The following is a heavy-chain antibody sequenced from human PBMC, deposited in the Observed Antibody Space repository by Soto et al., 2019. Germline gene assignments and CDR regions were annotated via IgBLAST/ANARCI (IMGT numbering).Heavy chain of an antibody. V-gene: IGHV3-72*01. CDR1: GFTFSDHH. CDR3: SRDLGS. CDR2: TRNKANSYTT. Sequence: EVQLVESGGGLVQPGGSLRLSCAASGFTFSDHHMDWVRQAPGKGLEWVGRTRNKANSYTTEYAASVKGRFTISRDDSKNSLYLQMNSLKTEDTDVYYCSRDLGSWGQGTLVTVSS. J-gene: IGHJ5*02.